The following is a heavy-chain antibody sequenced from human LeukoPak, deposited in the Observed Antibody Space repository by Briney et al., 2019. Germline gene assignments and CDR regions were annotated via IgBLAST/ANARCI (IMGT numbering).Heavy chain of an antibody. J-gene: IGHJ4*02. Sequence: GGSLRLSCAASGFTFSSYSMNWVRQAPGKGLEWVANIKQDGSEKYYVDSVKGRFTISRDNAKNSLYLQMNSLRAEDTAVYYCARDFVTDYWGQGTLVTVSS. CDR2: IKQDGSEK. CDR3: ARDFVTDY. D-gene: IGHD2-21*01. V-gene: IGHV3-7*01. CDR1: GFTFSSYS.